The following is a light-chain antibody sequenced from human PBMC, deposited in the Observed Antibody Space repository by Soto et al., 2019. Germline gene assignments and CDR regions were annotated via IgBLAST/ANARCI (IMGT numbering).Light chain of an antibody. CDR2: KAS. J-gene: IGKJ1*01. CDR3: QQYDSYST. CDR1: QSVGRW. Sequence: VGDSVTITCRASQSVGRWLAWYQQKPGKAPKVLIYKASTLEYGVPSRFSGSGSGTEFTLTINSLQPDDFAAYYCQQYDSYSTFGQGTKVDIK. V-gene: IGKV1-5*03.